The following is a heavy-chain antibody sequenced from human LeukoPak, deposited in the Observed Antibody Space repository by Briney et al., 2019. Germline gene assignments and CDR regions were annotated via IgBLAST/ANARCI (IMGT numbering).Heavy chain of an antibody. CDR2: IYHSGST. CDR1: GLTVTNAW. J-gene: IGHJ4*02. V-gene: IGHV4-4*02. Sequence: PGGSLRLSCAASGLTVTNAWMNWVRQPPGKGLEWIGEIYHSGSTNYNPSLKSRVTISVDKSKNQFSLKLSSVTAADTAVYYCARVGYYYDSSGYYLFDYWGQGTLVTVSS. CDR3: ARVGYYYDSSGYYLFDY. D-gene: IGHD3-22*01.